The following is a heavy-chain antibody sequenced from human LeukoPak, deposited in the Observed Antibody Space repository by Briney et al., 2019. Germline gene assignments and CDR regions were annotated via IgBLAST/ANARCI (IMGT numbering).Heavy chain of an antibody. J-gene: IGHJ5*02. CDR1: GGSISSGSYY. CDR2: IYSSGST. V-gene: IGHV4-61*02. Sequence: PSETLSLTCTVSGGSISSGSYYWSWIRQPAGKGLEWIGRIYSSGSTNYNPSLKSRVTISVDTSKNQFSLKLSSVTAADTAVYYCARSVYYDSSGYYFPARRFDPWGQGTLVSVTS. CDR3: ARSVYYDSSGYYFPARRFDP. D-gene: IGHD3-22*01.